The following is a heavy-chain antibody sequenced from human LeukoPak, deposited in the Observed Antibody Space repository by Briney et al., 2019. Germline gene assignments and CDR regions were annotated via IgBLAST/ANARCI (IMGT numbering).Heavy chain of an antibody. V-gene: IGHV4-39*07. CDR2: IYYSGST. CDR3: ARALGWVDY. Sequence: PSETLSLTCTVSGGSISSSSYYWGWIRQPPGKGLEWIGSIYYSGSTYYNPSLKSRVTISVDTSKNQFSLKLSSVTAADTAVYYCARALGWVDYWGQGTLVTVSS. D-gene: IGHD2-15*01. J-gene: IGHJ4*02. CDR1: GGSISSSSYY.